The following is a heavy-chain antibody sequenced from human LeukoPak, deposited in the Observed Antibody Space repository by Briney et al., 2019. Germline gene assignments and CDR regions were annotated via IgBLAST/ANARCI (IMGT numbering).Heavy chain of an antibody. CDR1: GGSISSYY. CDR3: ANTYCSSTSCYFSEAGY. Sequence: PSETLSLTCTVSGGSISSYYWSWIRQPPGKGLEWIGYIYYSGSTNYNPSLKSRVTISVDTSKNQFSLKLSSVTAEDTAVYYCANTYCSSTSCYFSEAGYWGQGTLVTVSS. J-gene: IGHJ4*02. D-gene: IGHD2-2*01. V-gene: IGHV4-59*01. CDR2: IYYSGST.